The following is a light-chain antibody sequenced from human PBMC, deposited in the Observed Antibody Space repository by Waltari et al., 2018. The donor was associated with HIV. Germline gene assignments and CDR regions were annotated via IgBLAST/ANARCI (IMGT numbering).Light chain of an antibody. V-gene: IGLV1-51*01. CDR1: RSNIEKNY. Sequence: QSVLTQPPSVSAAPGQKVTISCSGSRSNIEKNYVSCYQQLPGTAPKLLIFDNNKRPSGIPDRFSGSKSGTSATLGITGLQTGDEAYYYCGTWDSSLSAGVFGGGTKLTVL. CDR3: GTWDSSLSAGV. CDR2: DNN. J-gene: IGLJ2*01.